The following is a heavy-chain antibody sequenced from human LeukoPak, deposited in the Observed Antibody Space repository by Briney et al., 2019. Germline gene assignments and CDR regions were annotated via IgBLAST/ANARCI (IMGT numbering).Heavy chain of an antibody. CDR1: GFTFSSYA. CDR3: AKDAGKILRYFDSTV. V-gene: IGHV3-23*01. D-gene: IGHD3-9*01. CDR2: ISGSGGST. J-gene: IGHJ4*02. Sequence: GGSLRLSCAASGFTFSSYAMSWVRQAPGKGLDWVSAISGSGGSTYYADSVKGRFTISRDNSKNTLYLQMNSLRAEDTAVYYCAKDAGKILRYFDSTVWGQGTLVTVSS.